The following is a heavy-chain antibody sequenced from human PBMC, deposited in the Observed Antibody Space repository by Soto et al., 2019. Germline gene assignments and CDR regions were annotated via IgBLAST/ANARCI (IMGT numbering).Heavy chain of an antibody. CDR2: ISGSGGST. J-gene: IGHJ3*02. CDR1: GFTFSSYA. V-gene: IGHV3-23*01. Sequence: GGSLRLSCAASGFTFSSYAMSWVRQAPGKGLEWVSAISGSGGSTYYADSVKGRFTISRDNSKNTLYLQMNSLRAEDTAVYYCAKVRLGYYDSSGYYYRTGVAFDIWGQGTMVTVSS. CDR3: AKVRLGYYDSSGYYYRTGVAFDI. D-gene: IGHD3-22*01.